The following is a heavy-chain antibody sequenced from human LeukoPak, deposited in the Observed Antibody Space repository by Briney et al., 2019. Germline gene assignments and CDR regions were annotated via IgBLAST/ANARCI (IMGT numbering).Heavy chain of an antibody. CDR2: IYTSGST. J-gene: IGHJ5*02. D-gene: IGHD6-13*01. V-gene: IGHV4-4*07. CDR3: ARDASSSWFSWFDP. CDR1: GGSISSYY. Sequence: PSETLPLTCTVSGGSISSYYWSWIRQPAGKGLEWIGRIYTSGSTNYNPSLKSRVTMSVDTSKNQFSLKLSSVTAADTAVYYCARDASSSWFSWFDPWGQGTLVTVSS.